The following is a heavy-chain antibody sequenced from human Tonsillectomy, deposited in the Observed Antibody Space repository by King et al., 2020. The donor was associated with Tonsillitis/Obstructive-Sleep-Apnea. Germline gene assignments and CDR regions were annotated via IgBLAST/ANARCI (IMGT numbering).Heavy chain of an antibody. CDR1: GGSFSGYY. CDR2: INHSGST. CDR3: ARVSGSSSLVSSYYYYLDV. D-gene: IGHD6-6*01. V-gene: IGHV4-34*01. Sequence: VQLQQWGAGLLKPSETLSLTCAVYGGSFSGYYWSWIRQPPGKGLEWIGEINHSGSTNYNPSLKSRVTISVDTSKNQFSLKLSSVTAAHTAVYYCARVSGSSSLVSSYYYYLDVWGKGTTVTVSS. J-gene: IGHJ6*03.